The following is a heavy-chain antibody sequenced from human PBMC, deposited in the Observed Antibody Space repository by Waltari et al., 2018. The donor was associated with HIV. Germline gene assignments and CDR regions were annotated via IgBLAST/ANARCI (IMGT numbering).Heavy chain of an antibody. D-gene: IGHD6-6*01. J-gene: IGHJ4*02. Sequence: QVQLVESGGGVVQPGRSLRLSCAASGFTFKNYGMHWVRQAPGKGLGWVEVIWYDGSNKYYADSVKGRFTIARDNSKNRLYLQMNSLRAEDTAVYYCARDRGGSSSLVLDSWGQGTLVTVSS. CDR2: IWYDGSNK. CDR1: GFTFKNYG. V-gene: IGHV3-33*01. CDR3: ARDRGGSSSLVLDS.